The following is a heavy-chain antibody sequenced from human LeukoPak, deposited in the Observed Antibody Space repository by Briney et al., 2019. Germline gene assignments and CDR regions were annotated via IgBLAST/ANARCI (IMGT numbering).Heavy chain of an antibody. CDR3: ARERTNLLAGYYFY. CDR2: ISDSSSNYI. CDR1: GFTFSDYY. Sequence: GGSLRLSCEASGFTFSDYYMSWIRQAPGKGLEWVSSISDSSSNYIYYADSVRGRFTLSRDNAKKTLYLQMNSLRAEDTAVYYCARERTNLLAGYYFYWGQGTLVTVSS. D-gene: IGHD3-9*01. J-gene: IGHJ4*02. V-gene: IGHV3-11*05.